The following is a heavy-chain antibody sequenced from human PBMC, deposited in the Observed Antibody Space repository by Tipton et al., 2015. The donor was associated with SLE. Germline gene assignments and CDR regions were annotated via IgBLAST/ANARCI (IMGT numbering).Heavy chain of an antibody. CDR2: IYYSGST. Sequence: TLSLTCTVSGGSISSGGYYWSWIRQHPGKGLEWIGYIYYSGSTYYNPSLKSRVTISLDTSKNQFSLKLSSVTAADTAVYYCARQRPQQGGDYYDYWGQGTLVTVSS. CDR3: ARQRPQQGGDYYDY. D-gene: IGHD1-14*01. J-gene: IGHJ4*02. CDR1: GGSISSGGYY. V-gene: IGHV4-31*03.